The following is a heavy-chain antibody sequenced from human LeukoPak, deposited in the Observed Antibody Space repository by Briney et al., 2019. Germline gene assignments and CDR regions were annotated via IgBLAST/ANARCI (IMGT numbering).Heavy chain of an antibody. J-gene: IGHJ4*02. CDR3: ARAGCSSSWYCESEDYYFDY. D-gene: IGHD6-13*01. CDR2: ISYDGNNE. CDR1: GFDFSTFA. Sequence: PGGSLRLSCAASGFDFSTFAMHWIRQAPGKGLEWVAVISYDGNNEIYAASVKGRFSISRDNPKNTLYLQMNSLRAEDTAVYYCARAGCSSSWYCESEDYYFDYWGQGTLSPSPQ. V-gene: IGHV3-30-3*01.